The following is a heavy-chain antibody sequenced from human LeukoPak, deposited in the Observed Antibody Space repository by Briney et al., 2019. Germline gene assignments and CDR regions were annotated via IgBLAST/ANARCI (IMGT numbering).Heavy chain of an antibody. Sequence: PSETLSLTCTVSGGSISSSSYYWGWIRQPPGKGLEWIGEINHSGSTNYNPSLKSRVTISVDTSKNQFSLKLSSVTAADTAVYYCARSPLIYYFDYWGQGTLVTVSS. D-gene: IGHD3-16*01. V-gene: IGHV4-39*07. CDR1: GGSISSSSYY. CDR2: INHSGST. J-gene: IGHJ4*02. CDR3: ARSPLIYYFDY.